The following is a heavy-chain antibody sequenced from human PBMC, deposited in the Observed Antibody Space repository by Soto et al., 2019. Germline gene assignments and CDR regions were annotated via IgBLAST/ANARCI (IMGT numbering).Heavy chain of an antibody. CDR1: GFTFNNYS. J-gene: IGHJ4*02. Sequence: GGSLRLSCATSGFTFNNYSMSWVRQAPGKGLEWVSGISGSGGSTYYAGSVKGRFTISRDSSKNTLYLQMNSLRVEDTAIYYCAKDFSAGEGDYFDYWGQGTLVTVSS. CDR2: ISGSGGST. V-gene: IGHV3-23*01. D-gene: IGHD3-16*01. CDR3: AKDFSAGEGDYFDY.